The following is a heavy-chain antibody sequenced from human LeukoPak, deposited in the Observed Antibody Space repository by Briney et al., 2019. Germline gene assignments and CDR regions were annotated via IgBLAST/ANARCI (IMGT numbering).Heavy chain of an antibody. CDR2: INSDGSST. Sequence: GGSLRLSCAASGFTFSSYWMHWVRQAPGKGLVWVSRINSDGSSTSYADSVRGRFTISRDNAKNTLYLQMNSLRAEDTAVYYCAREESWVAPDYWGQGTLVTVSS. CDR1: GFTFSSYW. CDR3: AREESWVAPDY. J-gene: IGHJ4*02. V-gene: IGHV3-74*01. D-gene: IGHD5-12*01.